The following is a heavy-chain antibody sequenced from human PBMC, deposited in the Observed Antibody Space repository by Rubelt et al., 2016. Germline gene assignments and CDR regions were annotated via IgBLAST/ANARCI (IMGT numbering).Heavy chain of an antibody. CDR2: IYNSGST. V-gene: IGHV4-39*01. CDR3: ARRSGYSSGWYSIRVAFDI. Sequence: QLQLQESGPGLVKPSETLSLTCTVSGGSISSSSYYWGWIRQPPGQGLEWIGSIYNSGSTYYNPSLKRRVTISVGTSKNAFSRMLSSVTAADTAVYYWARRSGYSSGWYSIRVAFDIWGQGTMVTVSS. D-gene: IGHD6-19*01. J-gene: IGHJ3*02. CDR1: GGSISSSSYY.